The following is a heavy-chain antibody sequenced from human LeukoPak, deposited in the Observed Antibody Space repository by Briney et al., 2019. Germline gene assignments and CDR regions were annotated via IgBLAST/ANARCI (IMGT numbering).Heavy chain of an antibody. J-gene: IGHJ4*02. Sequence: PGGSLRLSCAASGFTLSSYSMNWVRQAPGKGLEWVSYISSSSSTIYYADSVKGRFTISRDNSKNTLYLQMNSLRAEDTAVYYCVRDRGSYRPIDYWGQGTLVTVSS. CDR3: VRDRGSYRPIDY. V-gene: IGHV3-48*01. CDR1: GFTLSSYS. CDR2: ISSSSSTI. D-gene: IGHD1-26*01.